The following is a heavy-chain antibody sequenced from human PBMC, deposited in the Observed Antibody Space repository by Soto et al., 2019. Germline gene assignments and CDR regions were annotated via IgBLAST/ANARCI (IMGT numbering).Heavy chain of an antibody. CDR3: AKHFHSVLDY. CDR1: GGSISIGGYY. V-gene: IGHV4-31*03. D-gene: IGHD3-3*02. CDR2: IYYSGST. J-gene: IGHJ4*02. Sequence: SETLSLTCTVSGGSISIGGYYWSWIRQHPGKGLEWIGYIYYSGSTYYNPHLKSRVTISVAKSKNQFSLKLSSVTAADTAVYYCAKHFHSVLDYWGQGTLVTVSS.